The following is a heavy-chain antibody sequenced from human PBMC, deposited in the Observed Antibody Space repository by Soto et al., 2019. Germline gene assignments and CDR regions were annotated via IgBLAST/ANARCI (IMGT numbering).Heavy chain of an antibody. D-gene: IGHD6-13*01. CDR1: GGSISSYY. CDR2: IYYSGST. CDR3: ARELVYYFDY. V-gene: IGHV4-59*01. Sequence: QVQLQESGPGLVKPSETLSLTCTASGGSISSYYWSWIRQPPGKGLEWIGYIYYSGSTNYNPSLKSRVTISVDTAKNQFSLKLSSVTAADTAVYYGARELVYYFDYWGQGTLVTVSS. J-gene: IGHJ4*02.